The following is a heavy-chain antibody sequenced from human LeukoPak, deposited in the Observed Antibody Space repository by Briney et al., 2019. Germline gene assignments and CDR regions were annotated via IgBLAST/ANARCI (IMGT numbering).Heavy chain of an antibody. CDR1: GFTFSKYWM. V-gene: IGHV4-39*01. CDR3: ARHNRGLGQLGSYLKTEVDY. Sequence: GSLRLSCAASGFTFSKYWMLWVRQAPGKGLEWTGSIYYSGTTYYNPSLKSRVTISVDTSKNQFSLEVTSVTATDTAVYYCARHNRGLGQLGSYLKTEVDYWGQGTLVTVSS. J-gene: IGHJ4*02. D-gene: IGHD3-16*02. CDR2: IYYSGTT.